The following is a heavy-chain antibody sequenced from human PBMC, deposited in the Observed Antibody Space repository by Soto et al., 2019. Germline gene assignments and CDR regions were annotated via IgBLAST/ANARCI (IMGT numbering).Heavy chain of an antibody. Sequence: QVQLVQSGAEVKKPGSSVKVSCKASGGAFRDYAFSWVRQAPGQGLEWLGGIMPIFRAPDYAQKFQGRVTITAEESTRNGYKGMKGLGSEGTAVEYFGGWLKGAGNGNYYYRHDGWGPGDKVTVSA. V-gene: IGHV1-69*12. CDR2: IMPIFRAP. J-gene: IGHJ6*01. D-gene: IGHD1-1*01. CDR1: GGAFRDYA. CDR3: GGWLKGAGNGNYYYRHDG.